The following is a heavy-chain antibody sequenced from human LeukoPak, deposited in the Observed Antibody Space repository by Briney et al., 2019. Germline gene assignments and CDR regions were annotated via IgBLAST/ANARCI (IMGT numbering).Heavy chain of an antibody. CDR1: GFTFSSYA. J-gene: IGHJ4*02. CDR2: ISYDGSNK. V-gene: IGHV3-30-3*01. CDR3: AKAWGLSEQQLGNY. D-gene: IGHD6-13*01. Sequence: HPGGSLRLSCAASGFTFSSYAMHWVRQAAGKGLEWVAVISYDGSNKYYADSVKGRFTISRDNAKNSLYLQMNSLRAEDTALYYCAKAWGLSEQQLGNYWGQGTLVTVSS.